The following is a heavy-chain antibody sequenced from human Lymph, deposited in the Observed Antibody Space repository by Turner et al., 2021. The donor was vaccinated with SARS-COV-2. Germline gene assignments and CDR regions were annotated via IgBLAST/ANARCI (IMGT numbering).Heavy chain of an antibody. CDR3: ARDSSGSGTLDY. CDR2: ISYDGSNK. V-gene: IGHV3-30-3*01. J-gene: IGHJ4*02. CDR1: GFTFNNYP. D-gene: IGHD3-10*01. Sequence: QVQIVESGGGVVQPGMSLRLSCAASGFTFNNYPMHGVRQAPGKGLEWVAVISYDGSNKYYADSVKGRFTISRDNSKNTLYLQMNSLRAEDTAVYYCARDSSGSGTLDYWGQGTLVTVSS.